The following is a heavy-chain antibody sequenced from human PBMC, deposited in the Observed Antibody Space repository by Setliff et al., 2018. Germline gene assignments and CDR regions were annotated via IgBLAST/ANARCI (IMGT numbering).Heavy chain of an antibody. CDR3: ARKDGDM. CDR2: IYDSGSI. CDR1: GGSISSYY. J-gene: IGHJ3*02. Sequence: SETLSLTCTVSGGSISSYYWTWIRQSPGKGMEWIGNIYDSGSINYNPSLKSRVTMSVDTSKNQFSLKMRSVTAADAALYYCARKDGDMWGQGTMVTVSS. D-gene: IGHD2-15*01. V-gene: IGHV4-59*08.